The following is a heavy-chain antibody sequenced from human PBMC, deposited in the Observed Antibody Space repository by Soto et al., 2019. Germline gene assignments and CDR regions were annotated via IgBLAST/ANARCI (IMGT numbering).Heavy chain of an antibody. J-gene: IGHJ6*02. CDR3: ARDPGSGNNRGYYCYYYGMDV. CDR1: GGTFSSYA. V-gene: IGHV1-69*13. CDR2: IIPIFGTA. Sequence: SVKVSCKASGGTFSSYAISWVRQAPGQGLEWMGGIIPIFGTANYAQKFQGRVTITADESTSTAYMELSSLRSEDTAVYYCARDPGSGNNRGYYCYYYGMDVWGQGTTVTVSS. D-gene: IGHD3-10*01.